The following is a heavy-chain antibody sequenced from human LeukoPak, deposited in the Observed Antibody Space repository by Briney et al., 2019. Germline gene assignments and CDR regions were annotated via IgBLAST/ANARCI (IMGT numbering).Heavy chain of an antibody. CDR1: GGSISSYY. CDR3: ARDSGYSYDYYMDV. Sequence: PSETLSLTCTVSGGSISSYYWSWIRQPPGKGLEWIGYIYYIGSTNYNTSLKSRVTISIDTSKNQFSLKLRSVTAADTAVYYCARDSGYSYDYYMDVWGKGTTVTISS. V-gene: IGHV4-59*01. CDR2: IYYIGST. J-gene: IGHJ6*03. D-gene: IGHD5-18*01.